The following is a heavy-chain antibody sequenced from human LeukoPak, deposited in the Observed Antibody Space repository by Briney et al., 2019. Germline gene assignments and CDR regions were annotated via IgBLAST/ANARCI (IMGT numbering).Heavy chain of an antibody. D-gene: IGHD5-18*01. Sequence: GGSLSLSCAASGFTFSSYAMHWVRQAPGKGLEWVAVISYDGSNKYYADSVKGRFTISRDNSKNTLYLQMNSLRAEDTAVYYCARDPGYSYGLPSYWGQGTLVTVSS. CDR3: ARDPGYSYGLPSY. J-gene: IGHJ4*02. V-gene: IGHV3-30-3*01. CDR1: GFTFSSYA. CDR2: ISYDGSNK.